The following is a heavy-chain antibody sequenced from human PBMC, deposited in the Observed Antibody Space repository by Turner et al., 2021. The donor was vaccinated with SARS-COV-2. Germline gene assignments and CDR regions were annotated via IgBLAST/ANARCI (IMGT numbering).Heavy chain of an antibody. CDR1: GYTLTEIF. J-gene: IGHJ4*02. CDR3: ATDPLGWAGYDY. D-gene: IGHD6-25*01. CDR2: FDPEDRET. Sequence: QVQLVQSGAEMQKPGASVKVSCKVSGYTLTEIFIHWVRQAPGKGLEWMGGFDPEDRETIYAQKFQGRVTMTEDTSTDIAYMELSSLSSDDTAVYYCATDPLGWAGYDYWGQGTLVTVS. V-gene: IGHV1-24*01.